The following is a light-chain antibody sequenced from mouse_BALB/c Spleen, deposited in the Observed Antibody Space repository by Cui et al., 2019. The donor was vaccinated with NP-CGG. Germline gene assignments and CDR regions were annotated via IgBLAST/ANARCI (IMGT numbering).Light chain of an antibody. J-gene: IGLJ1*01. V-gene: IGLV1*01. Sequence: VVTHVSALTTSPGETVTLTCRSSTGAVTTTNYANWVQEKPDHLFTGLIGGTNNRAPGVPARFSGSLIGDKAALTITGAQTEDEAIYFCALWYSNHWVFGGGTKLTVL. CDR3: ALWYSNHWV. CDR2: GTN. CDR1: TGAVTTTNY.